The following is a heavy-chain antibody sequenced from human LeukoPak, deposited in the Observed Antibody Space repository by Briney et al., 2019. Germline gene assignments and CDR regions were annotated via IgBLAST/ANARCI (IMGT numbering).Heavy chain of an antibody. D-gene: IGHD2-15*01. CDR3: ARGGYCGGGSCYPNWFDP. V-gene: IGHV1-69*06. Sequence: SVKASCKASGGTFTTYAISGVRHAPGQGLEWMGWVIPIFGTANSAQKFQGRVTITPDKSTSTAYMELSSLRSEDTAVYYCARGGYCGGGSCYPNWFDPWGQGTLVTVSS. CDR2: VIPIFGTA. CDR1: GGTFTTYA. J-gene: IGHJ5*02.